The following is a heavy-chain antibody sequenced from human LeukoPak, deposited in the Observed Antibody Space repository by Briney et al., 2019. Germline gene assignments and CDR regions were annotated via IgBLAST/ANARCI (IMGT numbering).Heavy chain of an antibody. J-gene: IGHJ4*02. CDR3: ARRGLNRQNFDY. CDR1: DDSINNNY. CDR2: IHYSGST. Sequence: SETLSLTCTVSDDSINNNYWSWIRQPPGKELECIGYIHYSGSTNYNPSLKSRVTISIDTSKNQFSLKLNSVTAADTAVYYCARRGLNRQNFDYWGQGTLVTVSS. V-gene: IGHV4-59*08. D-gene: IGHD3-16*01.